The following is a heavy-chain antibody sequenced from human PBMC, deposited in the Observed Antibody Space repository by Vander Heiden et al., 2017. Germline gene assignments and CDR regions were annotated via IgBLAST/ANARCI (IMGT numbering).Heavy chain of an antibody. CDR3: AMYQVGATTHDAFDI. Sequence: QVQLQESGPGLVKPSQTLSLTCTVSGGSISSGGYYWSWIRQHPGKGLEWIGYIYYSGSTYYNPSLKSRVTISVDTSKNQFSLKLSSVTAADTAVYYCAMYQVGATTHDAFDIWGQGTMVTVSS. CDR2: IYYSGST. CDR1: GGSISSGGYY. D-gene: IGHD1-26*01. V-gene: IGHV4-31*03. J-gene: IGHJ3*02.